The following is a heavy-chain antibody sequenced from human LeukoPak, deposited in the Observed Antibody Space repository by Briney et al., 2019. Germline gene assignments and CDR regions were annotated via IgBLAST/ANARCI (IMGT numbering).Heavy chain of an antibody. CDR3: AKRGVVIRVILVGFHKEAYYFDS. CDR2: ISGSGGST. D-gene: IGHD3-22*01. J-gene: IGHJ4*02. CDR1: GLTLSNYG. Sequence: PGGSLTLSCALSGLTLSNYGMSWVRQSPGKGLEWVAAISGSGGSTNYADSVKGRFTISRDNPKSTLYLQMNSLTVEDTAVYFCAKRGVVIRVILVGFHKEAYYFDSWGQGALVTVSS. V-gene: IGHV3-23*01.